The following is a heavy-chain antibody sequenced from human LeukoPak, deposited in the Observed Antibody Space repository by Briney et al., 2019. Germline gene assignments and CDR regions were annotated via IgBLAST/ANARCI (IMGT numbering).Heavy chain of an antibody. CDR1: GFTFGDYA. CDR2: IRSKAYGGTT. D-gene: IGHD3-3*01. J-gene: IGHJ5*02. V-gene: IGHV3-49*04. Sequence: GGSLRLSCTASGFTFGDYAMSWVRQAPGKGLEWVGFIRSKAYGGTTEYAASVKGRFTISRDDSKSIAYLQMNSLKTEDTAVYYCTRDNGDFWSGRSRWFDPWGQGTLVTVSS. CDR3: TRDNGDFWSGRSRWFDP.